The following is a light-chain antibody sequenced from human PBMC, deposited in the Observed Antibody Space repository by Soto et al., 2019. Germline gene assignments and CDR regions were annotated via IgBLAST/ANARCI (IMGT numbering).Light chain of an antibody. CDR2: GAS. V-gene: IGKV3-20*01. Sequence: EISLTQSPVTLSLSPGERATLSCRASQSVSSSYLAWYQQKPGQAPRLLIYGASSRATGIPDRFSGSGSGTDFSLTISRLEPEDFAVYYCQQYGSSPRTFGQGTKVDIK. J-gene: IGKJ1*01. CDR3: QQYGSSPRT. CDR1: QSVSSSY.